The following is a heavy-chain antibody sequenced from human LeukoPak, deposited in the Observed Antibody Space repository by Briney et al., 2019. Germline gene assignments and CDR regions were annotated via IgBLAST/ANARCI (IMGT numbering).Heavy chain of an antibody. CDR3: ARGPNYYYYYYGMDV. Sequence: GGSLRLSCAASGFTFSSYAMSWVRQAPGKGLEWVSAISGSGGSTYYADSVKGRFTISRDNSKNTLYLQMNSLRAEDTAVYYCARGPNYYYYYYGMDVWGQGTTVTVSS. CDR1: GFTFSSYA. CDR2: ISGSGGST. V-gene: IGHV3-23*01. J-gene: IGHJ6*02.